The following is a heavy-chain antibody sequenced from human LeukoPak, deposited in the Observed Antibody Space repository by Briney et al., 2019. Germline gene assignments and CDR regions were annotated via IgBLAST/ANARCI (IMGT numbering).Heavy chain of an antibody. V-gene: IGHV3-48*03. Sequence: PGGSLRLYCAASGFTFSSYEMNWIRQAPGKGLEWVSYISSSGSTIYYADSVKGRFTISRDNAKNSLYLQMNSLRAEDTAVYYCARDSSVRGVMRYWGQGTLVTVSS. CDR3: ARDSSVRGVMRY. J-gene: IGHJ4*02. CDR2: ISSSGSTI. CDR1: GFTFSSYE. D-gene: IGHD3-10*01.